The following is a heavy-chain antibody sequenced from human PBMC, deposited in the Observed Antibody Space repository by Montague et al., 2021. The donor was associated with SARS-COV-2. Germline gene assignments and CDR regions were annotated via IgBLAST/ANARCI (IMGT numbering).Heavy chain of an antibody. CDR2: IGGGAGST. CDR1: GFTFSSYA. CDR3: AKKSTVQHQANFDY. D-gene: IGHD2-2*01. V-gene: IGHV3-23*01. Sequence: SLRLSCAASGFTFSSYAMAWVRQAPGKGLEWVSGIGGGAGSTFYADSVRGRFIISRDISKNTLYPQMNNLRAGDTAVYYCAKKSTVQHQANFDYWGQGTLVTVSS. J-gene: IGHJ4*02.